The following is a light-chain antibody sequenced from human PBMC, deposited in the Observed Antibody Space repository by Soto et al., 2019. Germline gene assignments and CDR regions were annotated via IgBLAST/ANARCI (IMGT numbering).Light chain of an antibody. J-gene: IGLJ1*01. V-gene: IGLV2-8*01. Sequence: QSALTQPASVSGSPGQSIAISCTGSSSDVGIYNYVSWYQQHPGKVPKLIIYEVVRRPSGVPDRFSGSKSGNTASLTVSGLQAADEADYFCKSYAGSNTYVFGSGTKLTVL. CDR3: KSYAGSNTYV. CDR2: EVV. CDR1: SSDVGIYNY.